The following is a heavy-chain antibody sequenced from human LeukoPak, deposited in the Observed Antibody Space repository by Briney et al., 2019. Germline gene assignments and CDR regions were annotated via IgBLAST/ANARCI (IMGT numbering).Heavy chain of an antibody. D-gene: IGHD3-22*01. Sequence: GRSLRLSCAASGFTFDDYAMHWVRQAPGKGLEWVSGISWNSGSIGYADSVKGRFTISRDNAKNSLYLQMNSLRAEDTALYYCAKDMRYDSSGQFDYWGQGTLVTVS. V-gene: IGHV3-9*01. CDR2: ISWNSGSI. CDR3: AKDMRYDSSGQFDY. CDR1: GFTFDDYA. J-gene: IGHJ4*02.